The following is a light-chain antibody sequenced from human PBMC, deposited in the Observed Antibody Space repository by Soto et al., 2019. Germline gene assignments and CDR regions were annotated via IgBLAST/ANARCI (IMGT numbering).Light chain of an antibody. Sequence: QCALTQPASVSGSPGQSITISCTGTSSDVGGYNYVSWYQQHPGKAPKLMIYDVSNRPSGVSNRFSGSKSGNTASLTISGLQAEDEADYYCSSYTSSSTPVFGTGTRSPS. CDR1: SSDVGGYNY. CDR3: SSYTSSSTPV. V-gene: IGLV2-14*01. J-gene: IGLJ1*01. CDR2: DVS.